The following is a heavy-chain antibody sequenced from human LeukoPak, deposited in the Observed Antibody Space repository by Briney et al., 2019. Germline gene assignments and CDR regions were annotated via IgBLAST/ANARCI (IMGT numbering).Heavy chain of an antibody. CDR2: ITLNGGTT. J-gene: IGHJ4*02. V-gene: IGHV3-20*04. D-gene: IGHD3-22*01. CDR3: ARGVDSGGYWYYFDY. Sequence: LPGGSLRLSCAASGFTFDAYGMSWVRQAPGKWLELVSGITLNGGTTSSADSAKGRFTISRENAKNSLYLQMNSLRAEDTALYYYARGVDSGGYWYYFDYWGQGTLVTVSS. CDR1: GFTFDAYG.